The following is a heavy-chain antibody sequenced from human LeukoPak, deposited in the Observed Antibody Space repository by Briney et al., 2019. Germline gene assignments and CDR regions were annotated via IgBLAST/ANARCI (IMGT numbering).Heavy chain of an antibody. V-gene: IGHV3-21*01. Sequence: PGGSLRHSCAASGFTFTSYAMNWVRQAPGKGLEWVSSISSSSRDINYADSVKGRFTISRDNAWNSLYLQMNSLRAEDTAVYYCARDSDSSGHYYMDYFDYWGQGALVTVSS. D-gene: IGHD3-22*01. CDR2: ISSSSRDI. J-gene: IGHJ4*02. CDR3: ARDSDSSGHYYMDYFDY. CDR1: GFTFTSYA.